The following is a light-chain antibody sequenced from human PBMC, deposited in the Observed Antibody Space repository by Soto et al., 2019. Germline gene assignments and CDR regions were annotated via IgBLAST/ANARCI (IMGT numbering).Light chain of an antibody. V-gene: IGLV3-21*02. J-gene: IGLJ2*01. CDR1: RIGTES. Sequence: SYELTQPPSVSVAPGQTARITCGGNRIGTESVHWYQQKPGQAPVLVVYDDSDLPSGIPERFYGSNSGNTATLTLSRVEAGDEADYYCQVWDTTINHVLFGGGTKLTVL. CDR2: DDS. CDR3: QVWDTTINHVL.